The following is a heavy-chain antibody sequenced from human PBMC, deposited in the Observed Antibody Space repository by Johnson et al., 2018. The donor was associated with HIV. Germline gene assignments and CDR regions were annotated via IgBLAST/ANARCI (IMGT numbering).Heavy chain of an antibody. J-gene: IGHJ3*02. CDR2: ISYDGSNK. CDR1: GFTFSSYA. CDR3: ARAGSSCYDDAFDI. Sequence: QVQLVESGGGVVQPGRSLSLSCAASGFTFSSYAMHWVRQAPGKGLEWVAVISYDGSNKYYADSVKGRFTISRDNSKNTLYLQMNSLRAEDTAVYYCARAGSSCYDDAFDIWGQGTMVTVSS. V-gene: IGHV3-30-3*01. D-gene: IGHD6-13*01.